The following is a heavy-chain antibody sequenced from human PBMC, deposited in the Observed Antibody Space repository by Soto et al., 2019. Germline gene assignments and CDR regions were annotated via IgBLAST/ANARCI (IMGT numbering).Heavy chain of an antibody. D-gene: IGHD5-18*01. CDR3: ASSHTAMVIVSPLGY. J-gene: IGHJ4*02. CDR2: IIPIFGTA. CDR1: GGTFSSYA. Sequence: QLQLVQSGAEVKKPGSSVKVSCKASGGTFSSYAISWVRQAPGQGLEWMGGIIPIFGTANYAQKFQGRVTITADESTITAYMELSSLRSEDAAVYYCASSHTAMVIVSPLGYWGQGTLVTVSS. V-gene: IGHV1-69*01.